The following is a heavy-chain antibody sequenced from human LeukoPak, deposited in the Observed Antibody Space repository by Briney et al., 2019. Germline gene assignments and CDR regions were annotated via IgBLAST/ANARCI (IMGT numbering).Heavy chain of an antibody. D-gene: IGHD3-22*01. CDR1: GFMFSRHT. V-gene: IGHV3-23*01. CDR2: IGGSRGST. CDR3: AKDQPGGYNYAGAAMDV. J-gene: IGHJ6*02. Sequence: GGSLRLSCIATGFMFSRHTMNWVRHAPGKGLEWVSAIGGSRGSTYYADSVKGRFTISRDISENTLSLQMNSLKAEDTAVYYCAKDQPGGYNYAGAAMDVWGQGTTVTVSS.